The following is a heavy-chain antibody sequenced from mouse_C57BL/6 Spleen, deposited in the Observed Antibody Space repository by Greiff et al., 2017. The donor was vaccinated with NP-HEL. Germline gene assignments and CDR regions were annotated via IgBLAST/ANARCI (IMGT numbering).Heavy chain of an antibody. Sequence: EVQLQQSGPGLVKPSQSLSLTCSVTGYSITSGYYWNWIRQFPGNQLEWMGYISYDGSTNYNASLKNRISITGDTSKNQFFLKLNSVTTEDTATYYCSYSNYVDFDYWGQSTTLTVSS. J-gene: IGHJ2*01. V-gene: IGHV3-6*01. CDR3: SYSNYVDFDY. D-gene: IGHD2-5*01. CDR1: GYSITSGYY. CDR2: ISYDGST.